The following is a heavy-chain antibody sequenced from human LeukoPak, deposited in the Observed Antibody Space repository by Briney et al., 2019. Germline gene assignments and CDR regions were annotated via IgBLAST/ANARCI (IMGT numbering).Heavy chain of an antibody. Sequence: SETLSLTCAVYGGSFTGYYWSWIRQPPGEGLEWIGEIHPNGRTNYNPSLKSRVATSVDTSKNEFSLKLSSVTAADTAVYYCAREVPLGIAARQLYFDLWGRGTLVTVSS. J-gene: IGHJ2*01. CDR2: IHPNGRT. CDR1: GGSFTGYY. D-gene: IGHD6-6*01. CDR3: AREVPLGIAARQLYFDL. V-gene: IGHV4-34*01.